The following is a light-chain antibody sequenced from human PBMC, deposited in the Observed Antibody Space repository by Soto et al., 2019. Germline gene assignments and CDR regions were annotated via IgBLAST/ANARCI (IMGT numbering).Light chain of an antibody. CDR3: QQYSTSYRT. J-gene: IGKJ1*01. Sequence: DMQMTQSPSTVSASVGDRVTITCRASQSISSWLAWYQQKPGKAPKLLIYKASSLESGVPSRFSGSGSGTEFTLTISCLQPDDFATYYCQQYSTSYRTFGQGTRVEIK. CDR2: KAS. V-gene: IGKV1-5*03. CDR1: QSISSW.